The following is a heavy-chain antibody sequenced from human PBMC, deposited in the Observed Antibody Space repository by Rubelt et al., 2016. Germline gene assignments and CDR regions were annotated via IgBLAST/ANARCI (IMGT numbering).Heavy chain of an antibody. V-gene: IGHV1-18*01. D-gene: IGHD5-12*01. J-gene: IGHJ4*02. CDR2: ISAYNGNT. Sequence: TSYGISWVRQAPGQGLEWMGWISAYNGNTNYAQKLQGRVTMTTDTSTSTAYMELRSLRSEDTAVYYCARAPYSGYDLGNFDYWGQGTLVTVSS. CDR3: ARAPYSGYDLGNFDY. CDR1: TSYG.